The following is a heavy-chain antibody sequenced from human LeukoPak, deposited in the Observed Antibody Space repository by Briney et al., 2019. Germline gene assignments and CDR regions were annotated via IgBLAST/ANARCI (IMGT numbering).Heavy chain of an antibody. Sequence: PGGSLRLSCAASGLRFSDYYVSWIRQAPGKGLEWVSYISSSGSTIYYADSVKGRFTISRDNAKNSLYLQMNSLRAEDTAVYYCARDGSATHGSGSYYNPNWFDPWGQGTLVTVSS. CDR2: ISSSGSTI. J-gene: IGHJ5*02. V-gene: IGHV3-11*04. CDR3: ARDGSATHGSGSYYNPNWFDP. CDR1: GLRFSDYY. D-gene: IGHD3-10*01.